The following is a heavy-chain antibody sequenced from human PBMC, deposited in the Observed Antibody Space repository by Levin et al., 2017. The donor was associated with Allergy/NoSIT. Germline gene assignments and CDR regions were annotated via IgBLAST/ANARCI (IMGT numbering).Heavy chain of an antibody. D-gene: IGHD5-24*01. J-gene: IGHJ4*02. CDR2: ISSSGSTI. CDR3: ARFSLLEMATPDY. Sequence: GGSLRLSCAASGFTFSDYYMSWIRQAPGKGLEWVSYISSSGSTIYYADSVKGRFTISRDNAKNSLYLQMNSLRAEDTAVYYCARFSLLEMATPDYWGQGTLVTVSS. V-gene: IGHV3-11*01. CDR1: GFTFSDYY.